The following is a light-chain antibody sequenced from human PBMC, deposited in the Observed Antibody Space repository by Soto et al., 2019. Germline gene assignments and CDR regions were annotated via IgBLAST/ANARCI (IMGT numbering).Light chain of an antibody. V-gene: IGKV1-17*01. Sequence: DIQMTQSPSSLSASVGDRVTITCRASQGIRNDLDWYQHKPGKAPKRLIYGTSSLQSGVPSRFSGSGSGTEFTLTVSSLQPEDSATHYCLQHYTYPLTFGGGTKVEIK. J-gene: IGKJ4*01. CDR3: LQHYTYPLT. CDR1: QGIRND. CDR2: GTS.